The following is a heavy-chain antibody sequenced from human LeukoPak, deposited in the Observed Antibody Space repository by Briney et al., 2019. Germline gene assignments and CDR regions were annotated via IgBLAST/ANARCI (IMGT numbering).Heavy chain of an antibody. CDR3: ARVPDYYGSGGPFDY. D-gene: IGHD3-10*01. V-gene: IGHV3-30*04. J-gene: IGHJ4*02. CDR2: ISYDGSNK. Sequence: GGSLRLSCAASGFTFSTYAIHWVRQAPGKGLEWVAFISYDGSNKYYADSVKGRFTISRDNSKNTLYLQMNSLRAEDTAVYYCARVPDYYGSGGPFDYWGQGTLVTVSS. CDR1: GFTFSTYA.